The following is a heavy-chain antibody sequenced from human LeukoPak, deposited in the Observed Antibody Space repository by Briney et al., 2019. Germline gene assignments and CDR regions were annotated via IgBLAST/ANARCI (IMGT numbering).Heavy chain of an antibody. D-gene: IGHD3-10*01. CDR2: ISYVGSNK. J-gene: IGHJ3*02. Sequence: GGSLRLSCAASGFTFSSYAMHWVRQAPGKGLEWVAVISYVGSNKYYADSVRGRFTISRDNSKNTLYLQMNSLRAEDTVVYYCARDRYYYGSGGYAFDIWGQGTMVTVSS. CDR3: ARDRYYYGSGGYAFDI. V-gene: IGHV3-30*04. CDR1: GFTFSSYA.